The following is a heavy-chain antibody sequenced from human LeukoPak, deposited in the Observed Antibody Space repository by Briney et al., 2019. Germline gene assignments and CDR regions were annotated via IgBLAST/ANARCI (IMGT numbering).Heavy chain of an antibody. J-gene: IGHJ4*02. D-gene: IGHD5-12*01. V-gene: IGHV3-21*01. CDR2: ISSSSSYI. CDR3: AKDRRGYSGFFDY. CDR1: GFTFSSYS. Sequence: GGSLRLSCAASGFTFSSYSMNWVRQAPGKGLEWVSSISSSSSYIYYADSVKGRFTISRDNAKNSLYLQMNSLRAEDTAVYYCAKDRRGYSGFFDYWGQGTLVTVSS.